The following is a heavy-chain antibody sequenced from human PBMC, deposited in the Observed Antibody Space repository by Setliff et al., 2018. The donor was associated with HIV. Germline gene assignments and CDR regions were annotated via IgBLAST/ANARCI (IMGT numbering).Heavy chain of an antibody. D-gene: IGHD3-22*01. V-gene: IGHV1-2*02. Sequence: ASVQVSCKASGYTFTGYYMHWVRQAPGQGLEWMGWINPNSGGTNYAQKFQGRVTMTRDTSISTAYMELSSLRSDDTAVYYCARCMTMTGNWFDPWGQGTLVTVS. J-gene: IGHJ5*02. CDR3: ARCMTMTGNWFDP. CDR1: GYTFTGYY. CDR2: INPNSGGT.